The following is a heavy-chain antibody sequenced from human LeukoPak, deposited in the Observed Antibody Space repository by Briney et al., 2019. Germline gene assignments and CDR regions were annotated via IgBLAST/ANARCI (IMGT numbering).Heavy chain of an antibody. V-gene: IGHV3-33*08. J-gene: IGHJ4*01. CDR2: ICSDGGNR. CDR3: ARDAQREFHYSNSPEF. CDR1: GFIFSHYG. Sequence: GGSLRLSCAASGFIFSHYGMHWVRQAPGKGLEWVAVICSDGGNRFYAGSVKGRFTISRDNSQNTVFLQMNSLRVEDTVMYYCARDAQREFHYSNSPEFWGHGTRVTVSS. D-gene: IGHD4-11*01.